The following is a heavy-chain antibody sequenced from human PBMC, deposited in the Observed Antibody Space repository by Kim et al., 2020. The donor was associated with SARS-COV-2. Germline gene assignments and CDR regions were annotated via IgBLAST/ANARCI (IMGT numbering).Heavy chain of an antibody. CDR2: ISGSGGST. Sequence: GGSLRLSCAASGFTFSSYAMSWVRQAPGKGLELVSAISGSGGSTYYADSVKGRFTISRDNSKNTLYLQMNSLRAEDTAVYYCAKDWARNYDSSGYYGAFDIWGQGTMVTVSA. J-gene: IGHJ3*02. V-gene: IGHV3-23*01. D-gene: IGHD3-22*01. CDR1: GFTFSSYA. CDR3: AKDWARNYDSSGYYGAFDI.